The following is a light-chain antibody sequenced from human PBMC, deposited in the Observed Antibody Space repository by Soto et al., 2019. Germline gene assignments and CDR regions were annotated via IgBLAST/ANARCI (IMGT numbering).Light chain of an antibody. Sequence: QSVLTQPPSASGTPGQRVTISCSGSSSNIGSNTVNWYQQLPGTAPKLLTYGYNQRPSGVPDRTSGSKSGTSASLAISGLQAEDEADYFCAAWDDSLKGPVFGGGTKLTVL. V-gene: IGLV1-44*01. J-gene: IGLJ3*02. CDR2: GYN. CDR1: SSNIGSNT. CDR3: AAWDDSLKGPV.